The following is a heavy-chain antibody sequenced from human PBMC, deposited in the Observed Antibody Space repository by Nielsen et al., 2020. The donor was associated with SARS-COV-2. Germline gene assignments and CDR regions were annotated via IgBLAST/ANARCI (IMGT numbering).Heavy chain of an antibody. CDR2: IYYSGST. D-gene: IGHD2-15*01. J-gene: IGHJ3*02. CDR1: GGSISSGGYY. Sequence: SETLSLTCTVSGGSISSGGYYWSWIRQHPGKGLEWTRYIYYSGSTYYNPSLKSRVTISVDTSKNQFSLKLSSVTAADTAVYYCARGGSGGSPAAFDIWGQGTMVTVSS. V-gene: IGHV4-31*03. CDR3: ARGGSGGSPAAFDI.